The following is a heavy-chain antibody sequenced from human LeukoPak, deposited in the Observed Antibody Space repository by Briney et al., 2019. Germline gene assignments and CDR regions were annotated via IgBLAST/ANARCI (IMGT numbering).Heavy chain of an antibody. V-gene: IGHV1-2*02. CDR3: ARDPPGSGSFGYFDY. J-gene: IGHJ4*02. Sequence: ASVKVSCKASGYTFTGHYMHWVRQAPGQGLEWMGWINLNSGGTKYAQKFQGRVTMTRDTSISTAYMDLSSLTSDDTAVYYCARDPPGSGSFGYFDYWGQGTLVTVSS. CDR2: INLNSGGT. CDR1: GYTFTGHY. D-gene: IGHD3-10*01.